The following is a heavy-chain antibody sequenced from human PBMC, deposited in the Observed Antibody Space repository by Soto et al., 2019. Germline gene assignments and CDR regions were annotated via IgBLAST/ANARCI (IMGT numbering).Heavy chain of an antibody. Sequence: SETLSLTCTGSGGSISSYYWSWIRQPAGKGLEYICRIYSSGSTNYNPSLKSLVTISVNTSKNQFSLKLSSVTAEDTAVYFCARMRDDFWSGYCDSWGQGTLVTVSS. CDR1: GGSISSYY. J-gene: IGHJ4*02. CDR2: IYSSGST. CDR3: ARMRDDFWSGYCDS. D-gene: IGHD3-3*01. V-gene: IGHV4-4*07.